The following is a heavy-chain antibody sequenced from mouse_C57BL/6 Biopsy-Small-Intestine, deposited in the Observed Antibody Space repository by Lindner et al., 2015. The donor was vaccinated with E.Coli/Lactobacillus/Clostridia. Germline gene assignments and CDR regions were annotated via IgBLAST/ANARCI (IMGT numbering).Heavy chain of an antibody. J-gene: IGHJ2*01. D-gene: IGHD3-3*01. V-gene: IGHV14-2*01. CDR1: GFNIKDYY. CDR2: VDPADGGT. Sequence: VQLQESGAELVKPGASVRLSCTASGFNIKDYYIHWVKQRTEQGLEWIGRVDPADGGTKYAPKFQGKATITADKSSSTAYIQFSSLTTEDSAIYYCARGTDYFDHWGQGTTLTVSS. CDR3: ARGTDYFDH.